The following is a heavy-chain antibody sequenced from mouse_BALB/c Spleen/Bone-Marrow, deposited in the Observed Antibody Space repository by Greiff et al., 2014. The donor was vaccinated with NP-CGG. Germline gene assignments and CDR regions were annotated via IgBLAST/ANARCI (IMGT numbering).Heavy chain of an antibody. V-gene: IGHV1-26*01. CDR2: INPYNGAT. CDR1: GYSFTDYY. J-gene: IGHJ4*01. CDR3: ATDGYDEDYAMDY. Sequence: EVQLQQSGPELVKPGASVKISCKASGYSFTDYYMHWVKQSHVKSLEWIGRINPYNGATSYNQNFKDKASLTVDKSSTTAYMELHSLTSEDSAVYYCATDGYDEDYAMDYWGQGTSVTVSS. D-gene: IGHD2-2*01.